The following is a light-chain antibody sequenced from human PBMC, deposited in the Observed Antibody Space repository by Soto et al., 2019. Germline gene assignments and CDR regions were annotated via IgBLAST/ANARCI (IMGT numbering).Light chain of an antibody. Sequence: EIVLTQSPDTLSVSPGGRATLSCRASQDVRGGLAWYQQKPGQAPRLLIHGASTRATGIPARFSGSGSGTAFTLTVGRLESEEVASYYCQHYDDWPLTFGQGTTVEI. CDR2: GAS. V-gene: IGKV3-15*01. CDR3: QHYDDWPLT. CDR1: QDVRGG. J-gene: IGKJ1*01.